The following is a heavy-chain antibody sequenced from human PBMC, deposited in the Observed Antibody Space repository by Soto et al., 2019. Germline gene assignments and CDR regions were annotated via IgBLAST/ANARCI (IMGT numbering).Heavy chain of an antibody. D-gene: IGHD1-26*01. J-gene: IGHJ5*02. V-gene: IGHV3-23*01. Sequence: GGSLRLSCAASGFTFSSYTMNWVRQAPGKGLEWVSGVSGSGGTTYYADSVKGRFAISRDNSKNTLYLQMNSLRAEDTAVYYCAKDVMGASGWFDPWGQGTLVTVSS. CDR2: VSGSGGTT. CDR1: GFTFSSYT. CDR3: AKDVMGASGWFDP.